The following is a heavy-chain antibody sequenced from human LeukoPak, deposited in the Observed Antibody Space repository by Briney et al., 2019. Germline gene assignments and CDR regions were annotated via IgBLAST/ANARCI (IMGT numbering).Heavy chain of an antibody. CDR2: IYPGESDT. CDR3: PRSQSRGSHAFDI. D-gene: IGHD6-19*01. V-gene: IGHV5-51*01. CDR1: GYTFSSYW. J-gene: IGHJ3*02. Sequence: GESLETSFKGSGYTFSSYWIGWVPQIPGKGLGWKGIIYPGESDTRHSPSFQDQVTNSAYKSIRTAYLQWSNLRAPDTAMYYCPRSQSRGSHAFDIWGQGTMVTVPS.